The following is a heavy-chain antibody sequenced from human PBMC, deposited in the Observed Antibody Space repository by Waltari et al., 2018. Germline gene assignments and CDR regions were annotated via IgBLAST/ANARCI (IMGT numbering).Heavy chain of an antibody. J-gene: IGHJ4*02. Sequence: EVQLVESGGGLVQPGRSLRLSCTASGFTFGDYAMSWFRKAPGKGLEWVGFIRSKAYGGTTEYAASVKGRFTISRDDSKSIAYLQMNSLKTEDTAVYYCTNATPRGLSDYWGQGTLVTVSS. CDR2: IRSKAYGGTT. CDR1: GFTFGDYA. CDR3: TNATPRGLSDY. D-gene: IGHD3-10*01. V-gene: IGHV3-49*03.